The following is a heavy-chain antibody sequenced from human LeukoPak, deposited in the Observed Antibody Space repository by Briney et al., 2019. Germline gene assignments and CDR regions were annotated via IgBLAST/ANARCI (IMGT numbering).Heavy chain of an antibody. CDR3: AKDPHFSGWSAYFDY. CDR1: GFTFDDHA. D-gene: IGHD6-19*01. CDR2: ISWNSGSI. V-gene: IGHV3-9*01. J-gene: IGHJ4*02. Sequence: GGSLRLSCVVSGFTFDDHAMHWVRQAPGKGLEWVASISWNSGSIGYADSVKGRFTISRDNAKNSLYLQMDSLRAEDTALYYCAKDPHFSGWSAYFDYWGQGTLVTVYS.